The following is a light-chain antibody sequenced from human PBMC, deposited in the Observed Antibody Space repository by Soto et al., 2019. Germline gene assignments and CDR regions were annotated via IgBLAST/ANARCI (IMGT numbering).Light chain of an antibody. J-gene: IGLJ1*01. Sequence: QPARTQPAFVSWSPGQSITLSCTRTNSDVGGYNYVSWYQQHPGKAPELMIYEVSHRPSGVSNHFSGSKSDNTASLTISGLQAEDEADYYCSSYTSISTLYVFGTGTKVTVL. CDR2: EVS. CDR1: NSDVGGYNY. CDR3: SSYTSISTLYV. V-gene: IGLV2-14*01.